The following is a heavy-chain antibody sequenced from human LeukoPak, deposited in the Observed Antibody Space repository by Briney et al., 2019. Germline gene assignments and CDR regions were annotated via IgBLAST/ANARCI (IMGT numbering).Heavy chain of an antibody. D-gene: IGHD6-19*01. CDR1: GYTFTHYW. J-gene: IGHJ4*02. CDR3: ARLASAWNFDY. V-gene: IGHV5-51*01. CDR2: VYPGDSDT. Sequence: GESLKISCQGSGYTFTHYWIAWVRQMPGKGLEWMGIVYPGDSDTRYSPSFQGQVTISVDKSINTAYLQWSSLKASDTAMYYCARLASAWNFDYWGQGTLVTVSS.